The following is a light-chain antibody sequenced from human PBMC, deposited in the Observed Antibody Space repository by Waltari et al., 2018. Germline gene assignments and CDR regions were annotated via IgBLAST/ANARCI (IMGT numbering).Light chain of an antibody. Sequence: QSALTQPPSASGSPGQSVTIPCTGTSSDVGGYNYVSWYQQHPGKAPKLMISEVSKRPSGVPDRFSGSKSGNTASLTVSGLQAEDEADYYCSSYAGSNNPLFGGGTKLTVL. CDR2: EVS. J-gene: IGLJ2*01. V-gene: IGLV2-8*01. CDR3: SSYAGSNNPL. CDR1: SSDVGGYNY.